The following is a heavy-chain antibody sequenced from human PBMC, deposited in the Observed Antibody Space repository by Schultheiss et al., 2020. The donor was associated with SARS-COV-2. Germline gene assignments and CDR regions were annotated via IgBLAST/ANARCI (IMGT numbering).Heavy chain of an antibody. CDR1: EFLLGTFH. V-gene: IGHV1-46*01. D-gene: IGHD3-9*01. CDR2: INPYGGRA. Sequence: ASVKVSCKAFEFLLGTFHIHWVRQAPGLGLQWMGIINPYGGRADYAQKFQDRVTITADKSTSTAYMELSSLRSEDTAVYYCARGTYYDILTGYPTKYYFDCWGQGALVTVSS. CDR3: ARGTYYDILTGYPTKYYFDC. J-gene: IGHJ4*02.